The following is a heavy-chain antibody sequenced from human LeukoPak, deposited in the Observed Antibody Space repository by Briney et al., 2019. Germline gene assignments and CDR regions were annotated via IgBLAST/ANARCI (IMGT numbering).Heavy chain of an antibody. D-gene: IGHD3-22*01. Sequence: ASVKVSCKASGYTFSSYGISWVRQAPGQRLEWMGWINAGNGNTKYSQEFQGRVTITRDTSTSTAYMELRSLRSDDTAVYYCARVAGDSSGYYYSYDYWGQGTLVTVSS. J-gene: IGHJ4*02. CDR1: GYTFSSYG. V-gene: IGHV1-18*01. CDR3: ARVAGDSSGYYYSYDY. CDR2: INAGNGNT.